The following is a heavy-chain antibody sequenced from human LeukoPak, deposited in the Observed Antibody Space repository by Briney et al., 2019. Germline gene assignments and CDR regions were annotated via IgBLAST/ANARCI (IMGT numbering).Heavy chain of an antibody. D-gene: IGHD3-10*01. V-gene: IGHV1-2*02. Sequence: ASVKVSCKASGYTFTDFCIHWVRQAPGQGLEWMGWINPNSGGTNYAQKFQGRVTMTRDTSISTAYMELGSLTSDDTAVHYCARGSGGASTTPTIWFDPWGQGTLVTVSS. CDR1: GYTFTDFC. CDR3: ARGSGGASTTPTIWFDP. CDR2: INPNSGGT. J-gene: IGHJ5*02.